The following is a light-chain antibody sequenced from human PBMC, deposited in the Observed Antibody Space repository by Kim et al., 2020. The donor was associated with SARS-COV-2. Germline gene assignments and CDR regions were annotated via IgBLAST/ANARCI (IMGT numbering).Light chain of an antibody. J-gene: IGLJ1*01. CDR2: YES. CDR1: NIEVDS. CDR3: QVWDTDTDDYV. Sequence: PGQTERFTCGGNNIEVDSVHWYHQKQGQAPVLVIYYESDRPSGSPERLSGSKAAPTATLTISRVEAEDEADYYCQVWDTDTDDYVFGTGTKVTVL. V-gene: IGLV3-21*01.